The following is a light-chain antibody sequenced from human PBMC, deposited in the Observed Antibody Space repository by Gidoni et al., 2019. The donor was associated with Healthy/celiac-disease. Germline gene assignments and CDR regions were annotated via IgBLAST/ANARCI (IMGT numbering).Light chain of an antibody. Sequence: DIQLTQSPSSLSASVGDRVTITCRASQSISSYLNWYQQKPGKDPKHLIYPASSLQSGVPSRFSGSGAGTDFTLTISSLQPEDFATYYCQQSYSTHPWTFGQGTKVEIK. V-gene: IGKV1-39*01. CDR3: QQSYSTHPWT. CDR2: PAS. J-gene: IGKJ1*01. CDR1: QSISSY.